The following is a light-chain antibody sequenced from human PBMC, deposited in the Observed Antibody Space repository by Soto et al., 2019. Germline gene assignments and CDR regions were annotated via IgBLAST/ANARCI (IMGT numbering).Light chain of an antibody. CDR2: DAS. CDR1: QSVSSY. Sequence: EILFTPSPATLSLSPGERATPSCRASQSVSSYLAWYRQIPGQAPRLLIYDASNRATGIPDRFSGGGSGTDFTLTISSLEPEDFAVYYCQQRSNLPPTFGQGTRLE. V-gene: IGKV3-11*01. CDR3: QQRSNLPPT. J-gene: IGKJ5*01.